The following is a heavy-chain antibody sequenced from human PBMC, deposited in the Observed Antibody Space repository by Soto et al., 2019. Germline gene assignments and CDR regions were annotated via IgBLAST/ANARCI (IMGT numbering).Heavy chain of an antibody. Sequence: GGSLRLSXAASGFTFDDYAMHWVRQAPGKGLEWVSGISWNSGSIGYADSVKGRFTISRDNAKNSLYLQMNSLRAEDTALYYCAKELAYCGGDCYSRAFDYWGQGTLVTVSS. D-gene: IGHD2-21*02. CDR2: ISWNSGSI. J-gene: IGHJ4*02. CDR3: AKELAYCGGDCYSRAFDY. V-gene: IGHV3-9*01. CDR1: GFTFDDYA.